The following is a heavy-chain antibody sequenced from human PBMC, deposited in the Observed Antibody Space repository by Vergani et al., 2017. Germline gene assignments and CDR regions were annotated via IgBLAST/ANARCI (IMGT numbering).Heavy chain of an antibody. J-gene: IGHJ2*01. CDR2: IGTAGDT. V-gene: IGHV3-13*01. CDR1: GFTFSSYD. CDR3: ARAESYYDFWSGYRAGWYFDL. Sequence: EVLLVESGGGLVQPGGSLRLSCAASGFTFSSYDMHWVRQATGKGLEWVSAIGTAGDTYYPGSVKGRFTISRENAKNSLYLQMNSLRAGDTAVYYCARAESYYDFWSGYRAGWYFDLWGRGTLVTVSS. D-gene: IGHD3-3*01.